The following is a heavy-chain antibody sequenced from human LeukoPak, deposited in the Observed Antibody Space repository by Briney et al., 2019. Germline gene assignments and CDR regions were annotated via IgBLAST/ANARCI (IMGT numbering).Heavy chain of an antibody. V-gene: IGHV3-23*01. CDR1: GFTFSSYT. Sequence: GGSLRLSCAASGFTFSSYTMSWVRQSPGKGLEWVSAISGSGFETFYADSVKGRFTISRDNSNDTLYLQVNSLGADDTAIYYCAKDRDVYGAFHSWGQGTLVTVSS. J-gene: IGHJ4*02. CDR3: AKDRDVYGAFHS. D-gene: IGHD4-17*01. CDR2: ISGSGFET.